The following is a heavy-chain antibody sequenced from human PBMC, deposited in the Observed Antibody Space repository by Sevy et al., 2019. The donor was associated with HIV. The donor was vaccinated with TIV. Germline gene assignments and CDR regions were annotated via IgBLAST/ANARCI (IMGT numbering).Heavy chain of an antibody. V-gene: IGHV3-30*02. CDR1: GFTFSSYG. CDR3: AKAVAAAGPLFGMDV. D-gene: IGHD6-13*01. Sequence: GGSLRLSCAASGFTFSSYGMHWVRQAPGKGLEWVAFIRYDGSNKYYADSVKGRFTISRDNSKNTLYLQMNSLRAEDTAVYYCAKAVAAAGPLFGMDVWGQGTTVTVSS. CDR2: IRYDGSNK. J-gene: IGHJ6*02.